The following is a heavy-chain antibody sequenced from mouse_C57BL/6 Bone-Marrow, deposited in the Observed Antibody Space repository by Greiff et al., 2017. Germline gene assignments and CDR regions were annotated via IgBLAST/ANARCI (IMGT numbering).Heavy chain of an antibody. V-gene: IGHV1-81*01. D-gene: IGHD2-1*01. CDR2: IYPRSGNT. J-gene: IGHJ3*01. CDR1: GYTFTSYG. CDR3: ARDVYYAY. Sequence: QVQLQQSGAELARPGASVKLSCKASGYTFTSYGISWVKQRTGQGLEWIGEIYPRSGNTYYNEKFKGKATRTADKSSRTAYMELRSLTSEDSAVYYCARDVYYAYWGQGTLVTVSA.